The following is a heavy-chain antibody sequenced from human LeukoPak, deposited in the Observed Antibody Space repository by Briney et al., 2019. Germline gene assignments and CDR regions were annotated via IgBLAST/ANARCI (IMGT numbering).Heavy chain of an antibody. V-gene: IGHV4-34*01. CDR1: GGSFSGYY. Sequence: SETLSLTCAVYGGSFSGYYWSWIRQPPGKGLEWIGEINHSGSTNYNPSLKGRVTISVDTSKNQFSLKLSSVTAADTAVYYCARGRTITIFGVVYPFNYVDVWGKGTTVTVSS. CDR2: INHSGST. J-gene: IGHJ6*03. CDR3: ARGRTITIFGVVYPFNYVDV. D-gene: IGHD3-3*01.